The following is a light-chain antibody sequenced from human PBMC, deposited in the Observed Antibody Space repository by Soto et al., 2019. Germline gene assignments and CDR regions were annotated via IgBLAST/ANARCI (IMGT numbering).Light chain of an antibody. V-gene: IGKV3D-15*01. J-gene: IGKJ4*01. CDR2: GAS. CDR3: QQSYSTPPT. Sequence: DIEMTQSPPILSVAPGEGATLSCRASQRISTNLAWYQHIPGQAPRLLIYGASSRATGIPDRFSGSGSGTDFTLTISSLQHEDFATYYCQQSYSTPPTFGGGTKVDIK. CDR1: QRISTN.